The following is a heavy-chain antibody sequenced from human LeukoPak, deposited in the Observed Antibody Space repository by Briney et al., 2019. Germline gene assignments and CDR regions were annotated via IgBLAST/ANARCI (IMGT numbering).Heavy chain of an antibody. CDR1: GFTFSRLG. V-gene: IGHV3-30*02. J-gene: IGHJ6*04. CDR3: AKEGDEFRGYLDV. CDR2: IHNDGTMG. Sequence: PGGSLRLSCATSGFTFSRLGMQWVRQAPGKGLEWVAVIHNDGTMGQYADSVKGRFTICKDFSRNTLHLQIHSLRDDDTAVYYCAKEGDEFRGYLDVWGKGTTVIVSS. D-gene: IGHD5-12*01.